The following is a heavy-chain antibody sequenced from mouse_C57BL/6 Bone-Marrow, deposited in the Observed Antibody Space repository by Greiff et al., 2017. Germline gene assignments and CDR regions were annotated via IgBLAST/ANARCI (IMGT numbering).Heavy chain of an antibody. Sequence: VQLQQSGPELVKPGASVKMSCKASGYTFTDYNMHWVKQSNGKSLEWIGYINPNNGGTSYNQKFQGKATLTVNKSSRTAYMELRSLTSEDSAVYYCALRSFSGYFDVWGTGTTVTVSS. J-gene: IGHJ1*03. CDR1: GYTFTDYN. D-gene: IGHD1-1*01. CDR3: ALRSFSGYFDV. CDR2: INPNNGGT. V-gene: IGHV1-22*01.